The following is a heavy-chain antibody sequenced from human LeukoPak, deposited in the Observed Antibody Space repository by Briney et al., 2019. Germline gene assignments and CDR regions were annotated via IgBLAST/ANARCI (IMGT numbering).Heavy chain of an antibody. V-gene: IGHV4-59*08. CDR2: IYYSGGT. CDR1: GGSISSYY. Sequence: PSETLSLTCTVSGGSISSYYWSWVRQPPGKGLEWIGYIYYSGGTNYNPSLKSRLTISRNTSKNQFSLKLTSVTAADTAVYYCARQTHYTPAFDYWGQGTLVTVSS. J-gene: IGHJ4*02. CDR3: ARQTHYTPAFDY. D-gene: IGHD2-15*01.